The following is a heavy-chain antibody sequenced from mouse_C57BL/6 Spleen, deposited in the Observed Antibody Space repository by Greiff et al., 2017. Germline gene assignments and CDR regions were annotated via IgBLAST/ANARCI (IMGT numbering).Heavy chain of an antibody. Sequence: QIQLQQSGAELAKPGASVKLSCKASGYTFTSYWMHWVKQRPGQGLEWIGYINPSSCYTKYNQKFKDKATLTADKSSSTASMQLSCLTYEDSAVYYCARSGTEKTAMFAYGGQGTLGTVSA. CDR3: ARSGTEKTAMFAY. V-gene: IGHV1-7*01. D-gene: IGHD3-2*01. CDR2: INPSSCYT. CDR1: GYTFTSYW. J-gene: IGHJ3*01.